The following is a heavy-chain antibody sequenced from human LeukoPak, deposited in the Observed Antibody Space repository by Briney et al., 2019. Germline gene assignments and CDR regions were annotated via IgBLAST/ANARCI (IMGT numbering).Heavy chain of an antibody. D-gene: IGHD3-10*02. J-gene: IGHJ6*02. CDR3: ARGLHYYVAMDV. V-gene: IGHV3-23*05. CDR1: GFTFSAYA. CDR2: IGSDNKP. Sequence: GGSLRLSCEASGFTFSAYAMTRVPQAPGKGPEWVSSIGSDNKPHYSESVKGRFAISRDNSKSMLFLQLNSLRAEDTALYYCARGLHYYVAMDVWGRGTTVSVSS.